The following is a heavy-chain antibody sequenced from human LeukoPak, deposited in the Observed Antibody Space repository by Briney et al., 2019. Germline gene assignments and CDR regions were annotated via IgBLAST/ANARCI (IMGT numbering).Heavy chain of an antibody. CDR2: VYPGDSDT. J-gene: IGHJ4*02. CDR1: GSSFTSYW. V-gene: IGHV5-51*01. Sequence: GASLEISYTGSGSSFTSYWIGWVRRMPGKGLEWRGIVYPGDSDTRYSPAFQGQVTISADKSISTAYLQWSSLKASDTAMYYCAREGRPYYYDSSGYYFDYWGQGTLVTVSS. D-gene: IGHD3-22*01. CDR3: AREGRPYYYDSSGYYFDY.